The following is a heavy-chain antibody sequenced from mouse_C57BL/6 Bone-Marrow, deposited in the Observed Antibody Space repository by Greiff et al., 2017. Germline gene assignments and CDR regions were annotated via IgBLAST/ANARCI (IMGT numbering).Heavy chain of an antibody. J-gene: IGHJ2*01. D-gene: IGHD1-1*01. V-gene: IGHV1-82*01. CDR1: GYAFSSSW. CDR2: IYPGDGDT. Sequence: QVQLQQSGPELVKPGASVKISCKASGYAFSSSWMNWVKQRPGKGLEWIGRIYPGDGDTNYNGKFKGKATLTADKSSSTAYMQLSSLTSEDSAVYSCERLYYGSSLFDYWGQGTTLTVSS. CDR3: ERLYYGSSLFDY.